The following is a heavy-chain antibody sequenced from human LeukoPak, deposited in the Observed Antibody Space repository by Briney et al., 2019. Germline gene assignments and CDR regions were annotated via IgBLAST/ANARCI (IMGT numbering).Heavy chain of an antibody. CDR2: ISWNSGSI. J-gene: IGHJ4*02. Sequence: PGGSLRLSCAASGFIFDDYAMHWVRQAPGKGLEWVSGISWNSGSIGYADSVKGRFTISRDNAKNPLYLQMNSLRAEDTALYYCTKWSRDGNHFDYWGQGTLVTVSS. CDR1: GFIFDDYA. D-gene: IGHD5-24*01. CDR3: TKWSRDGNHFDY. V-gene: IGHV3-9*01.